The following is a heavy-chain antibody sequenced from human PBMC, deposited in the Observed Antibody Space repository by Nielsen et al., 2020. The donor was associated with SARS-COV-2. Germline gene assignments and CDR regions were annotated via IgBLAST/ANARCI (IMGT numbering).Heavy chain of an antibody. CDR1: GYTFTSYY. V-gene: IGHV1-46*01. CDR2: INPSGGST. D-gene: IGHD3-16*02. Sequence: ASVKVSCKASGYTFTSYYMHWVRQAPGQGLEWMGIINPSGGSTSYAQKFQGRVTMTRDTSTSTVYMELSSLRSEDTAVYYCASSGMYDYVWGSYRRDLLDYWGQGTLATVSS. CDR3: ASSGMYDYVWGSYRRDLLDY. J-gene: IGHJ4*02.